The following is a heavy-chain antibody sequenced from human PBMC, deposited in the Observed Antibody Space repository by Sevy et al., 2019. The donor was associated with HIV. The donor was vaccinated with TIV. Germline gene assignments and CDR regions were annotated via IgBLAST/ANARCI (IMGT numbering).Heavy chain of an antibody. CDR1: GTSFSTFA. D-gene: IGHD3-3*01. Sequence: GGSLRLSCRISGTSFSTFAMHWVRQTPGKGLEYVSSIDNKGDSTFYADSVKGRFTVSRDNSQNTLYLQMDSLTTEDRAVYYCARGGSTTWRQFYYYGMDVWGRGTTVTLSS. CDR3: ARGGSTTWRQFYYYGMDV. CDR2: IDNKGDST. J-gene: IGHJ6*02. V-gene: IGHV3-64*02.